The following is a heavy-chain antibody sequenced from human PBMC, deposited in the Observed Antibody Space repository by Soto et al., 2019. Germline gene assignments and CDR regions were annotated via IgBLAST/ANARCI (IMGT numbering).Heavy chain of an antibody. CDR3: ARQGGLGSSHYYYGMDV. D-gene: IGHD6-6*01. J-gene: IGHJ6*02. CDR1: GYSFTSYW. CDR2: IYPGDSDT. Sequence: ESLKISCKGSGYSFTSYWIVWFRQSPGKGLEWMGIIYPGDSDTRYSPSFQGQVTISADKSISTAYLQWSSLKASDTAMYYCARQGGLGSSHYYYGMDVWGQGTTVTVSS. V-gene: IGHV5-51*01.